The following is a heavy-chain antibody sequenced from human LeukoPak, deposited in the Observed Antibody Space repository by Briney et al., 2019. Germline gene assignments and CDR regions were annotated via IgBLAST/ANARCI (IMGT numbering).Heavy chain of an antibody. CDR3: ARATVTIPYYFDY. Sequence: ASVKVSCKASGGTFSSYAISWVRQAPGQGLEWMGRIIPIFGKANYAQKFQGRVTITTDESTSTAYMELSSLRSEDTAVYYRARATVTIPYYFDYWGQGTLVTVSS. CDR2: IIPIFGKA. J-gene: IGHJ4*02. CDR1: GGTFSSYA. D-gene: IGHD4-17*01. V-gene: IGHV1-69*05.